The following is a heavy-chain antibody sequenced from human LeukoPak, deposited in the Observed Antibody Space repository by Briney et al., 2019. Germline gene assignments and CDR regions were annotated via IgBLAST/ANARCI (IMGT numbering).Heavy chain of an antibody. J-gene: IGHJ3*02. CDR1: GLTFSSYG. Sequence: GRSVCLSCAASGLTFSSYGMRWVSQAPGKGREWVAFILYGGSNKYYADSVKGRFTISRDNSKNTLYLQMNSLRAEDTAVYYCAREGVGAHVGGAFDIWGQGTMVTVSS. V-gene: IGHV3-33*01. D-gene: IGHD1-26*01. CDR2: ILYGGSNK. CDR3: AREGVGAHVGGAFDI.